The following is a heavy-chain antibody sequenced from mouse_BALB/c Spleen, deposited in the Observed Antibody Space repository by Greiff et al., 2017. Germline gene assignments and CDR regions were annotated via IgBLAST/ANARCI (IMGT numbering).Heavy chain of an antibody. Sequence: VQLQQSGPELVKPGASVKLSCKASGYSFTGYFMNWVKQSHGQSLEWIGRINPYNGDTFYNQKFKGKATLTVDKSSSTAHMELLSLTSEDAAFYYSGRDDYDYFDYWGQGTTLTVSS. J-gene: IGHJ2*01. V-gene: IGHV1-37*01. CDR3: GRDDYDYFDY. CDR1: GYSFTGYF. D-gene: IGHD2-4*01. CDR2: INPYNGDT.